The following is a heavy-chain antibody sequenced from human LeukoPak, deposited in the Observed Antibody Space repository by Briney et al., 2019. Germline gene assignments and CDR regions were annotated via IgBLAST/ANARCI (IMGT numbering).Heavy chain of an antibody. V-gene: IGHV3-66*01. D-gene: IGHD3-10*01. Sequence: GSLRLSCAASGFTFSNYALHWVRQAPGKGLEWVSVIYTGGSTYYADSVMGRFIISRDNSKNTLYLQMNSLRAEDTAVYYCAREPHLGRTAFDIWGQGTMVTVSS. CDR3: AREPHLGRTAFDI. CDR1: GFTFSNYA. J-gene: IGHJ3*02. CDR2: IYTGGST.